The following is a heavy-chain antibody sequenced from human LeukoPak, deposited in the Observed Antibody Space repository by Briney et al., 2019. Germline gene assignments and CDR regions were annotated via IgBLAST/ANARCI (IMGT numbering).Heavy chain of an antibody. V-gene: IGHV3-23*01. J-gene: IGHJ6*03. CDR2: ISGSGGRT. CDR1: GFTFSSDV. D-gene: IGHD1-7*01. CDR3: AKRRGLELLYYYYMDV. Sequence: GGSLRLSCAASGFTFSSDVMSWVRQAPGKGLEWVSAISGSGGRTYYADSVKGRFTISRDNSKNTLYLQVNSLRAEDTAVYYCAKRRGLELLYYYYMDVWGRGTTVTVSS.